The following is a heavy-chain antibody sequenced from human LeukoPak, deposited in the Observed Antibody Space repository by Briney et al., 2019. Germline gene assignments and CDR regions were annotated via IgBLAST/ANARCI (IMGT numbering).Heavy chain of an antibody. CDR2: ISSSGSTI. CDR1: GFTFSSYE. V-gene: IGHV3-48*03. J-gene: IGHJ6*03. Sequence: GGSLRLSCAASGFTFSSYEMNWVRQAPGKGLGWVSYISSSGSTIYYADSVKGRFTISRDNAKNSLYLQMNSLRAEDTAVYYCARVDYRGGGYFMDVWGRGTPVTVSS. D-gene: IGHD4-11*01. CDR3: ARVDYRGGGYFMDV.